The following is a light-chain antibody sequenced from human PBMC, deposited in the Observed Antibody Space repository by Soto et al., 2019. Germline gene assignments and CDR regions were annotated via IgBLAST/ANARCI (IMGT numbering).Light chain of an antibody. CDR3: QQYGSSPA. Sequence: EIVLTQSPGTLSLSPGERATLSCRASQSVRSSYLAWYQQKPGQAPRLLIYGASSRATGIPDRFSSSGSGTDFTLTISRLEPEDSAVYYCQQYGSSPAFGQGTRLEIK. V-gene: IGKV3-20*01. CDR1: QSVRSSY. CDR2: GAS. J-gene: IGKJ5*01.